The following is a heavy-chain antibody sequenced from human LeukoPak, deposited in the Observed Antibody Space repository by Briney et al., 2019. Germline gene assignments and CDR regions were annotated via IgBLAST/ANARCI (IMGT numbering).Heavy chain of an antibody. CDR3: ARARYGSGSYYIDY. D-gene: IGHD3-10*01. J-gene: IGHJ4*02. Sequence: PGGSLRLSCAASGFTSDDFGMSWVRQAPGKGLEWVSGINWNGGSTRYADSVKGRFTISRDNAKNSLYLQMNSLRAEDTALYYCARARYGSGSYYIDYWGQGTLVTVSS. V-gene: IGHV3-20*04. CDR1: GFTSDDFG. CDR2: INWNGGST.